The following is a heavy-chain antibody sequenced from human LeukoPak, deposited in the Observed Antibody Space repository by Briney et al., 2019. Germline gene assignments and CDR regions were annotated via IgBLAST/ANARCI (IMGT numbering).Heavy chain of an antibody. CDR3: ARGWLAETTVVTPYNY. CDR2: ITPIFGTA. V-gene: IGHV1-69*01. Sequence: SVKASCKASGGTFSSYDISWVRQAPGQGLEWMGGITPIFGTAKYAQKFQGRVTITAVESMSTAYMELSSLRSEDTAVYYCARGWLAETTVVTPYNYWGQGTLVTVSS. D-gene: IGHD4-23*01. J-gene: IGHJ4*02. CDR1: GGTFSSYD.